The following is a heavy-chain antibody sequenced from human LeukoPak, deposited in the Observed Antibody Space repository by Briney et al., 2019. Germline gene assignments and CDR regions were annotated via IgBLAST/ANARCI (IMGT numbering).Heavy chain of an antibody. CDR1: GFTVSSNH. CDR3: ARGDRGYFDY. V-gene: IGHV3-53*01. Sequence: GGSLRLSCAASGFTVSSNHMSWVRQAPGKGLEWVSVLYDDGSTYYADSVKGRFTISRDNSKNTLYLQMNSLRAEDTAVYYCARGDRGYFDYWGQGTLVTVSS. D-gene: IGHD1-26*01. J-gene: IGHJ4*02. CDR2: LYDDGST.